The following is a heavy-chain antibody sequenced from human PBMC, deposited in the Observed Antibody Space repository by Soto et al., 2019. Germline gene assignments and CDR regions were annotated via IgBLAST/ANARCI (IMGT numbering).Heavy chain of an antibody. Sequence: GGSLRLSCAASGFTFSSYAMSWVRQAPGKGLEWVSAISGSGGSTYYADSVKGRFTISRDNSKNTLYLQMNSLRAEDTAVYYCAKGGNSSSWFEYFQHWGQGTLVTVSS. CDR3: AKGGNSSSWFEYFQH. D-gene: IGHD6-13*01. J-gene: IGHJ1*01. CDR2: ISGSGGST. V-gene: IGHV3-23*01. CDR1: GFTFSSYA.